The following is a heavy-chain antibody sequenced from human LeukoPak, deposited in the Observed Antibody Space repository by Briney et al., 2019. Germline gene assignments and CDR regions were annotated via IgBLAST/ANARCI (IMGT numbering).Heavy chain of an antibody. D-gene: IGHD5-24*01. J-gene: IGHJ4*02. V-gene: IGHV4-34*01. CDR1: GGPFSGYY. Sequence: TSETLSLTCAVYGGPFSGYYWSWIRQPPGKGLEWIGEINHSGSTNYNPSLKSRVTISVDTSKNQFSLKLSSVTAADTAVYYCARRKMATNRGFDYWGQGTLVTVSS. CDR2: INHSGST. CDR3: ARRKMATNRGFDY.